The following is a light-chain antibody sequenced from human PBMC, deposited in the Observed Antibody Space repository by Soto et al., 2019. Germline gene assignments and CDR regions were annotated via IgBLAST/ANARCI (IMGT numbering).Light chain of an antibody. V-gene: IGLV2-23*02. CDR1: SSDVGSYSH. CDR2: EVT. J-gene: IGLJ3*02. CDR3: CTYAGHVPK. Sequence: QSALTQPASVSGSPGQSITISCSGTSSDVGSYSHVAWYQQFPGKTPKLIIYEVTQRPSGISDRFSASKSGFTASLTISGLQPEDEAVYFCCTYAGHVPKFGGGTKLTVL.